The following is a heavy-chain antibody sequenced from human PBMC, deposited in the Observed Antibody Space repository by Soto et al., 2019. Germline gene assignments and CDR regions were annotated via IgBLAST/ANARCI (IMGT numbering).Heavy chain of an antibody. D-gene: IGHD6-19*01. J-gene: IGHJ5*02. CDR1: GYTFTGYY. Sequence: GASVKVSCKASGYTFTGYYMHWVRQAPGQGLEWMGWINPNSGGTNYAQKFQGRVTMTRDTSISTAYMELSRLRSDDTAVYYCARGLPSGIAVAGPWGQGTLVTVSS. CDR2: INPNSGGT. CDR3: ARGLPSGIAVAGP. V-gene: IGHV1-2*02.